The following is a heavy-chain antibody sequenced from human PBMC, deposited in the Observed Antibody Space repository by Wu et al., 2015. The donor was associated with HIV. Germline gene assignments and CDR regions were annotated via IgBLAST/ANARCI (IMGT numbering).Heavy chain of an antibody. Sequence: VQLVQSGAEMKKPGASVKVSCKTSGYPFSGYGISWVRQAPGQGLQWMGWISAYNGDTNFAQKIQGRVTMTTDTSTATVYMELRSLRSDDTAVYYCARDTAAWLLGQALDYWGQGTLVTVSS. D-gene: IGHD3-22*01. CDR2: ISAYNGDT. CDR3: ARDTAAWLLGQALDY. V-gene: IGHV1-18*01. CDR1: GYPFSGYG. J-gene: IGHJ4*02.